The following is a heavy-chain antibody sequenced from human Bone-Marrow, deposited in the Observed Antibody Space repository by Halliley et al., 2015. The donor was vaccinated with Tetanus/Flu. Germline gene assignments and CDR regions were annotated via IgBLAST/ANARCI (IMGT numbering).Heavy chain of an antibody. Sequence: YSRVPSNYNPSLKGRVTISIDTSKNQFSLKMTSVTPADAGVYYCARSYSSTYYGWSGPWGQGTLVTVSS. CDR3: ARSYSSTYYGWSGP. V-gene: IGHV4-59*01. J-gene: IGHJ5*02. CDR2: YSRVPS. D-gene: IGHD6-13*01.